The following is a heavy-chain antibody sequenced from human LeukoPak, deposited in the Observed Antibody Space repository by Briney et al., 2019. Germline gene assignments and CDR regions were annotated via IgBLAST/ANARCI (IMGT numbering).Heavy chain of an antibody. CDR3: AREASEGYYYSMDV. J-gene: IGHJ6*02. D-gene: IGHD1-26*01. CDR1: GYTFTSYY. Sequence: ASVKVSCKASGYTFTSYYMNWVRQAPGQGHELMGIIDPSGGITNYAQKFQGRVTMTSDTSTSTVYMELSSLRSDDTAVYYCAREASEGYYYSMDVWGQGTTVTVSS. V-gene: IGHV1-46*01. CDR2: IDPSGGIT.